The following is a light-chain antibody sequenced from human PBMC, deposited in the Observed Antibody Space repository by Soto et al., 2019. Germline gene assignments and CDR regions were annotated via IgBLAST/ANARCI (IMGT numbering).Light chain of an antibody. Sequence: DRVTITCRPSRGIGNALAWYQQKPGTVPKLLIHSASTLQSGVPSRFSGSGSGTDFTLTISSLQPEGVASYYCQKYNSAPLTFGGGTKVDIK. V-gene: IGKV1-27*01. CDR1: RGIGNA. J-gene: IGKJ4*01. CDR3: QKYNSAPLT. CDR2: SAS.